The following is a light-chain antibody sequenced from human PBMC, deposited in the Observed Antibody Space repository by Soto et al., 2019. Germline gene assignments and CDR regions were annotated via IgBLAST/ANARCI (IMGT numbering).Light chain of an antibody. CDR2: DAS. Sequence: DIQMTQSPSTLSASIGDRATITCRASQTITRWTAWYQQKPGKAPKLLIYDASTLESGIPSRFSGSRSGTEFTLTISSLQPDDFATYYCQQYNSYSWTFGQGTKVDIK. CDR1: QTITRW. V-gene: IGKV1-5*01. J-gene: IGKJ1*01. CDR3: QQYNSYSWT.